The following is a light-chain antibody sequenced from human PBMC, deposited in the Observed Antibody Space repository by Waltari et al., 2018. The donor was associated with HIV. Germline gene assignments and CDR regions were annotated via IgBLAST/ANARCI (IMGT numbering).Light chain of an antibody. Sequence: SYVLTQRPSLSVAPGKTASISCGGDNIRDMGIHWYQQKAGRAPMLVISYDSERPSGIPARFSGSKSGNTATLTISRVEGGDEADYYCHVWDNNGLRLFGGGTKLTVL. CDR2: YDS. J-gene: IGLJ2*01. CDR3: HVWDNNGLRL. V-gene: IGLV3-21*04. CDR1: NIRDMG.